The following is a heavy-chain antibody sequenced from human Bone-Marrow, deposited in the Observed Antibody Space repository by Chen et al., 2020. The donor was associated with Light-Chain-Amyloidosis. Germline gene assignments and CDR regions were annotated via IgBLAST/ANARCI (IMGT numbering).Heavy chain of an antibody. CDR2: IKSDGSAT. Sequence: EVRLVESGGGLVQPGGSLRLSCAASGFTFNDYWMHWVRQVPGKGLVWVARIKSDGSATNYADSVKGRFTVSRDNAKNTLYLQMKSLRAEDTAVYYCTRGDCTSTSCFLDFWGQGTLVTVSS. J-gene: IGHJ4*02. CDR3: TRGDCTSTSCFLDF. V-gene: IGHV3-74*01. CDR1: GFTFNDYW. D-gene: IGHD2-2*01.